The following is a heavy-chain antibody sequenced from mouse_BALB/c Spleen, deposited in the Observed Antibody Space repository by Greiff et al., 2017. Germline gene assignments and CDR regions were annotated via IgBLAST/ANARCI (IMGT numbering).Heavy chain of an antibody. V-gene: IGHV1-31*01. Sequence: EVQLQQSGPELVKPGASVKISCKASGYSFTGYYMHWVKQSHVKSLEWIGRINPYNGATSYNQNFKDKASLTVDKSSSTAYMELHSLTSEDSAVYYCARGSSYYFDYWGQGTTLTVSS. CDR2: INPYNGAT. J-gene: IGHJ2*01. CDR1: GYSFTGYY. CDR3: ARGSSYYFDY. D-gene: IGHD1-1*01.